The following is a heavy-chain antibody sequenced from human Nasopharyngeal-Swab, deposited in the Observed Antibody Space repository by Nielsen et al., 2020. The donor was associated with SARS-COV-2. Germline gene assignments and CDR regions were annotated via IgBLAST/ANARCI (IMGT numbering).Heavy chain of an antibody. J-gene: IGHJ3*02. Sequence: WIRQPPGKGLEWIGYIYYSGSTYYNPSLKSRVTISVDTSKNQFSLKLSSVTAADPAVYYCARIILRTIFGVVDAFDIWGQGTMVTVSS. V-gene: IGHV4-31*02. CDR2: IYYSGST. D-gene: IGHD3-3*01. CDR3: ARIILRTIFGVVDAFDI.